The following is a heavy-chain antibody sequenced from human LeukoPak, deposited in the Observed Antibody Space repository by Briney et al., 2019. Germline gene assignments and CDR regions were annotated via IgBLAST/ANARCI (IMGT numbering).Heavy chain of an antibody. CDR2: IYYSGST. Sequence: SEPLSLTCTVSGGPISRGDYHWSWIRKPPGKGLEWFGYIYYSGSTYYNPSLKSRVTISVDTSKKQFSLKLSSVTAADTAVYYCARDSSSYYYYSGMDVWGQGTTVTVSS. D-gene: IGHD6-6*01. V-gene: IGHV4-30-4*01. J-gene: IGHJ6*02. CDR3: ARDSSSYYYYSGMDV. CDR1: GGPISRGDYH.